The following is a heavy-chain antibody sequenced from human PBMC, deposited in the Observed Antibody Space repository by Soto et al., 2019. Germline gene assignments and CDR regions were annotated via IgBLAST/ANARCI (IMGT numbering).Heavy chain of an antibody. CDR1: GFTFSSYA. V-gene: IGHV3-23*01. D-gene: IGHD5-12*01. Sequence: XVSLRLSCAASGFTFSSYAMSWVRQAPGKGLEWVSAISGSGGSTYYADSVKGRFTISRDNSKNTLYLQMNSLRAEDTAVYYCAKSAHSGYDSDYWGQGTLVTVSS. CDR2: ISGSGGST. CDR3: AKSAHSGYDSDY. J-gene: IGHJ4*02.